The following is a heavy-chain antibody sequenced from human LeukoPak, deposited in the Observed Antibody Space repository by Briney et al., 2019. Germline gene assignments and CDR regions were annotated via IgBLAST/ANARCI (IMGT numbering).Heavy chain of an antibody. V-gene: IGHV4-31*03. J-gene: IGHJ4*02. Sequence: SETLSLTCTVSGGSISRGGYYWSWLGQHPGKGLEWIGYIYYSGSTYYNPSLKRRVTITVNTSKKQFSLKLSSVPAADTAVYYCARSTGDGYDILTGYYTEGYYFDYWGQGTLVTVSS. CDR1: GGSISRGGYY. CDR3: ARSTGDGYDILTGYYTEGYYFDY. D-gene: IGHD3-9*01. CDR2: IYYSGST.